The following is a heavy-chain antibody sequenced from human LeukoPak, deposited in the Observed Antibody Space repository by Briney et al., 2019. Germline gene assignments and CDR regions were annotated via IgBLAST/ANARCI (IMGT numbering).Heavy chain of an antibody. D-gene: IGHD6-19*01. V-gene: IGHV3-9*01. CDR3: AKVTVAVAGRGSFDY. Sequence: GGSLRLSCAASGFTFDDYAMHWVRQAPGKGLEWVSGISWNSGRIGYADSVKGRFTISRDNAKNSLYLQMNSLRAEDTALYYCAKVTVAVAGRGSFDYWGQGTLVTVSS. J-gene: IGHJ4*02. CDR2: ISWNSGRI. CDR1: GFTFDDYA.